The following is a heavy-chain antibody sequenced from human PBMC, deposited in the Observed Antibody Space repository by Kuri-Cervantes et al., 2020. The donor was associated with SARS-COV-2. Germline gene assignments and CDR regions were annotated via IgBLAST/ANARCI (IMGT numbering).Heavy chain of an antibody. Sequence: SVKVSCKASGGTFSSYAISWVRQAPGQGLEWMGGVIPIFGTANYAQKFQGRVTITADESASTAYMELSSLRSEDTAVYCCAREAGALDYWGQGTLVTGSS. CDR1: GGTFSSYA. CDR2: VIPIFGTA. V-gene: IGHV1-69*13. D-gene: IGHD6-19*01. J-gene: IGHJ4*02. CDR3: AREAGALDY.